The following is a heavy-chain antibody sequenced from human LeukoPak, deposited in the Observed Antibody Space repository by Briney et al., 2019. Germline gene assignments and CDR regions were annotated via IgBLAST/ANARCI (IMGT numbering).Heavy chain of an antibody. D-gene: IGHD3-16*01. CDR2: ISSSSSYI. J-gene: IGHJ4*02. CDR1: GFTFSSYS. CDR3: ARDPPGAGDRGGNY. Sequence: GGSLRLSCAASGFTFSSYSMNWVRQAPGKGLGWVSSISSSSSYIYYADSVKGRFTISRDNAKDSLYLQMNSLRAEDTAVYYCARDPPGAGDRGGNYWGQGTLVTVSS. V-gene: IGHV3-21*01.